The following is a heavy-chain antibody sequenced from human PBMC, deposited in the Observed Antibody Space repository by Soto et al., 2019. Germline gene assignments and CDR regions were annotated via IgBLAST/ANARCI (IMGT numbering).Heavy chain of an antibody. V-gene: IGHV4-34*01. D-gene: IGHD2-15*01. CDR1: GGSFSGYY. CDR3: ARGAKTSVVVGVAPGSIYFYYGIDV. CDR2: INHSGST. J-gene: IGHJ6*02. Sequence: QMQVHQWGAGLLKPSETLSLTCAVYGGSFSGYYWSWIRQPPGKGLEWIGEINHSGSTDYNPALKSGVAIAVGTSKDQFSLRLSSVTAADPALYYWARGAKTSVVVGVAPGSIYFYYGIDVWGQGTTVTVSS.